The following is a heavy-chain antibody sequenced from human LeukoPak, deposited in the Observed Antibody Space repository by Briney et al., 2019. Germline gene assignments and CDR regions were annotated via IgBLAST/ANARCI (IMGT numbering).Heavy chain of an antibody. D-gene: IGHD3-9*01. Sequence: RPGGSLRLSCAASGFTFDDYGMSWVRQAPGKGLEWVSGINWNGGSTGYADSVKGRFTISRDNAKNSLYLQMNSLRPEDTALYYCARGSRYFDWLGGAFDIWGQGTMVTVSS. CDR1: GFTFDDYG. CDR2: INWNGGST. J-gene: IGHJ3*02. V-gene: IGHV3-20*04. CDR3: ARGSRYFDWLGGAFDI.